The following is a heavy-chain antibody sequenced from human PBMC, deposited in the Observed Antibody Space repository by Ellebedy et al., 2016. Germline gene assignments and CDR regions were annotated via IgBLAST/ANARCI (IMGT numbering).Heavy chain of an antibody. D-gene: IGHD1-7*01. V-gene: IGHV4-59*08. CDR3: ARSGKGSWTGTHTGAFDF. CDR1: GGSISGYY. J-gene: IGHJ3*01. CDR2: IHYGGTR. Sequence: SETLSLXCIVSGGSISGYYWSWIRQAPGKGLEWIAYIHYGGTRDFNPSLKSRVTISIDTSKNQFSMSLTSVTAADTAVYYCARSGKGSWTGTHTGAFDFWGQGTSVTVSS.